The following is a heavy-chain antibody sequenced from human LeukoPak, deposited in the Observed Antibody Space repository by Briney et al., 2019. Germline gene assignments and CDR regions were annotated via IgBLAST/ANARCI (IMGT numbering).Heavy chain of an antibody. CDR2: TYYRSKWYN. Sequence: SQTLSLTCAISGDSVSSNSAAWNWIRQSPSRGLEWLGRTYYRSKWYNEYAVSVKSRITINPDTSKNQFSLQLNSVTPEDTAVYYCARAGDYDILTGYYDHDAFDIWGQGTMVTVSS. V-gene: IGHV6-1*01. J-gene: IGHJ3*02. CDR1: GDSVSSNSAA. D-gene: IGHD3-9*01. CDR3: ARAGDYDILTGYYDHDAFDI.